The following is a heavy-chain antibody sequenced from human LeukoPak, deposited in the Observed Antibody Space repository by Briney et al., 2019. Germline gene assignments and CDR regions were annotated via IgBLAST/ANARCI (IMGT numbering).Heavy chain of an antibody. CDR1: GFTFSSYG. CDR2: ISYDGSNK. Sequence: PGGSLRLSCAASGFTFSSYGMHWVRQVPGKGLEWVAVISYDGSNKYYADSVKGRFTISRDNSKNTLYLQMNSLRAEDTAVYYCAKDRGGSGWYFDYWGQGTLVTVSS. J-gene: IGHJ4*02. V-gene: IGHV3-30*18. D-gene: IGHD6-19*01. CDR3: AKDRGGSGWYFDY.